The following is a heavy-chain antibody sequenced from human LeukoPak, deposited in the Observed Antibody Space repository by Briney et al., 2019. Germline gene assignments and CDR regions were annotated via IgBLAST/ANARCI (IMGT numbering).Heavy chain of an antibody. J-gene: IGHJ5*02. V-gene: IGHV6-1*01. CDR1: GDSISSTSTA. CDR3: ARGPKTGWFDH. Sequence: SQTLSLTFAISGDSISSTSTAWHWIRQSPSRGLEWLGRTYYRSKWYTDYAESVKSRLVINPDTSKNEFSLQMTSVTSSDTAIYFCARGPKTGWFDHWGQGTLVTVSS. CDR2: TYYRSKWYT. D-gene: IGHD3-9*01.